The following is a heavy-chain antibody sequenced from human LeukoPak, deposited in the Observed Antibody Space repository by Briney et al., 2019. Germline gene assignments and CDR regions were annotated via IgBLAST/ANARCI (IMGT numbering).Heavy chain of an antibody. J-gene: IGHJ5*02. Sequence: LVKVSCKASGGTFSGYAISWVRQAPGQGLEWMGGIIPIFGTTNYAQKFQGRVTITADESTSTAYMELSSLRSEDTAVYYCASKTGVINILTGYSPPFDPWGQGTLVTVSS. D-gene: IGHD3-9*01. CDR1: GGTFSGYA. V-gene: IGHV1-69*01. CDR3: ASKTGVINILTGYSPPFDP. CDR2: IIPIFGTT.